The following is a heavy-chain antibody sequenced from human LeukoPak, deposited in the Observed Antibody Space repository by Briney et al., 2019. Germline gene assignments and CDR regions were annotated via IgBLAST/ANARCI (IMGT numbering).Heavy chain of an antibody. CDR3: ARGKMATYYFDY. D-gene: IGHD5-24*01. J-gene: IGHJ4*02. CDR1: GFTFNRYY. CDR2: ISDDGRVT. V-gene: IGHV3-74*01. Sequence: GGSLRLSCAASGFTFNRYYMYWIRQTPGKGLVWVSRISDDGRVTLYADFVKGRFTISRDNAKNTLSLQMNSLRVEDTAVYYCARGKMATYYFDYWGQGTLVTVSS.